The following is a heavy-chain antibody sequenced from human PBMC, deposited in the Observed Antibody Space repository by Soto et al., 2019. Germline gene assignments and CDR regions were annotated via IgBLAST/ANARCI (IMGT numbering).Heavy chain of an antibody. CDR2: ISYDGSNK. CDR1: GFTFSSYG. D-gene: IGHD6-25*01. CDR3: AKDRRPNYYYGMDV. V-gene: IGHV3-30*18. Sequence: QVQLVESGGGVVQPGRSLRLSCAASGFTFSSYGMHWVRQAPGKGLEWVAVISYDGSNKYYADSVKGRFTISRDNSKHTLYLQMKSLRAEDTAVYYCAKDRRPNYYYGMDVWGQGTTVTVSS. J-gene: IGHJ6*02.